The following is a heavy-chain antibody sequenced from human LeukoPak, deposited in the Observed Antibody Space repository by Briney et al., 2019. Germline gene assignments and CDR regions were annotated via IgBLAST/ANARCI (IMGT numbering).Heavy chain of an antibody. CDR2: ISAYNGNT. CDR3: ARVEGQLAYFDY. D-gene: IGHD6-6*01. Sequence: GASVKVSCKASGYTFTSYYIIWVRQAPGQGLEWMGWISAYNGNTNYAQKYQGRVTMTTDTSMTTAYMELRSLNSDDTAVYYCARVEGQLAYFDYWGQGTLVTVSS. J-gene: IGHJ4*02. V-gene: IGHV1-18*01. CDR1: GYTFTSYY.